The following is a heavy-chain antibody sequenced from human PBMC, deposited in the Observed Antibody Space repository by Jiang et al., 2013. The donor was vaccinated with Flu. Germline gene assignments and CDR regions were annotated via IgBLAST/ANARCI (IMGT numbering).Heavy chain of an antibody. Sequence: FTISRDNAKNSLYLQMNSLRAEDTAVYYCAREGVGAKMNYYYGMDVWGQGTTVTVSS. V-gene: IGHV3-11*01. J-gene: IGHJ6*02. CDR3: AREGVGAKMNYYYGMDV. D-gene: IGHD1-26*01.